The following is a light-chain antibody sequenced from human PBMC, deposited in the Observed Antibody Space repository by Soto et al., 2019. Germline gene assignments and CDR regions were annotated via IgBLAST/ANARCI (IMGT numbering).Light chain of an antibody. J-gene: IGLJ2*01. CDR2: DTN. CDR1: SSNIGSNT. CDR3: AAWDDSLDGHMV. Sequence: QSVLTQPPSASGTPGQKITISCSGGSSNIGSNTVNWYQHLPGAAPKVLIYDTNQRPSGVPARFSGSKSGTSASLAISGLQSEDEADYYCAAWDDSLDGHMVFGGGTKVTVL. V-gene: IGLV1-44*01.